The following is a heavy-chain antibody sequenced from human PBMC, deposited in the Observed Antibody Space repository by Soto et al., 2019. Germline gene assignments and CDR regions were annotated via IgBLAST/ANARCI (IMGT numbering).Heavy chain of an antibody. V-gene: IGHV4-31*03. CDR1: GGSISSGGYY. D-gene: IGHD3-9*01. CDR2: IYYSGST. Sequence: SETLSLTCTVSGGSISSGGYYWSWIRQHPGKGLEWIGYIYYSGSTYYNPSLKSRVTISVDTSKNQFSLKLSSVTAADTAVYYCARERSDYDILAYYYGMDVWGQGTTVTVS. J-gene: IGHJ6*02. CDR3: ARERSDYDILAYYYGMDV.